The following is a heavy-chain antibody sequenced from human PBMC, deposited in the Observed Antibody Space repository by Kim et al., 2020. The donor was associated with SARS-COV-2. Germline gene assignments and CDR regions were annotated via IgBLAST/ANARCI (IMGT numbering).Heavy chain of an antibody. D-gene: IGHD6-13*01. CDR1: GYTFTSYY. CDR3: ARDLSSSWYGVRPPQPLYYYYGMDV. CDR2: INPSGGST. V-gene: IGHV1-46*01. Sequence: ASVKVSCKASGYTFTSYYMHWVRQAPGQGLEWMGIINPSGGSTSYAQKFQGRVTMTRDTSTSTVYMELSSLRSEDTAVYYCARDLSSSWYGVRPPQPLYYYYGMDVWGQGTTVTVSS. J-gene: IGHJ6*02.